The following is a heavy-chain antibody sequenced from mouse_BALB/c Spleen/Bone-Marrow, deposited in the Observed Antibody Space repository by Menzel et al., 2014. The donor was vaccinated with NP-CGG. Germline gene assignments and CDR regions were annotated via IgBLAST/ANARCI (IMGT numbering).Heavy chain of an antibody. D-gene: IGHD1-1*01. Sequence: EVQLVESGGGLVQPGGSMKLSCVASGFTFSNYWMNWVRPSPEKGLEWVAEIRLKSNNYATDYAESVKGRFSISRDDSKSSVYLQMNNLRAEDTGIYYCARRIYYGYYFDYWGQGTTLTVSS. CDR3: ARRIYYGYYFDY. CDR2: IRLKSNNYAT. V-gene: IGHV6-6*02. CDR1: GFTFSNYW. J-gene: IGHJ2*01.